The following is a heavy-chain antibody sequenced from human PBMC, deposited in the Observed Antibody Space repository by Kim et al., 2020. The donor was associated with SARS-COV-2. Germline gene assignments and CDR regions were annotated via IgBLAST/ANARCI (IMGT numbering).Heavy chain of an antibody. CDR2: ISYDGSNK. J-gene: IGHJ6*02. D-gene: IGHD6-13*01. CDR1: GFTFSSYA. Sequence: SLRLSCAASGFTFSSYAMHWVRQAPGKGLEWVAVISYDGSNKYYADSVKGRFTISRDNSKNTLYLQMNSLRAEDTAVYYCARPEGQQLDGPQFYYYYGMDVWGQGTTVTVSS. CDR3: ARPEGQQLDGPQFYYYYGMDV. V-gene: IGHV3-30-3*01.